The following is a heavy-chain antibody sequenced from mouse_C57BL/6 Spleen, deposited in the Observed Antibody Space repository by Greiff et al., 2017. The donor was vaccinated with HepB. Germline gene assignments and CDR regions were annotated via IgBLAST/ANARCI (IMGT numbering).Heavy chain of an antibody. D-gene: IGHD1-1*01. CDR3: ALSGSREDYAMDY. CDR2: IDPSDSYT. V-gene: IGHV1-69*01. Sequence: QVQLQQPGAELVMPGASVKLSCKASGYTFTSYWMHWVKQRPGQGLEWIGEIDPSDSYTNYNQNFKGKSTLTVDISSSTAYMQLSSLTSEDSAVSYCALSGSREDYAMDYWGQGTSVTVSS. CDR1: GYTFTSYW. J-gene: IGHJ4*01.